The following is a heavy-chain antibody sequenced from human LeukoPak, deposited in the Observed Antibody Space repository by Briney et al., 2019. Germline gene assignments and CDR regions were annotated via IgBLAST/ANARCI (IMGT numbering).Heavy chain of an antibody. V-gene: IGHV6-1*01. J-gene: IGHJ4*02. CDR3: ARSPSPYSSGWYFDY. CDR2: TYQRYKWYN. D-gene: IGHD6-19*01. CDR1: GDIVSINSAA. Sequence: SQTLSLTCAISGDIVSINSAAWNWIRQSPSRGLEWLGRTYQRYKWYNDYAVSVKSRITINPDISKNQFSLQLNSVTPEDTAVYYCARSPSPYSSGWYFDYWGQGTLVTVSS.